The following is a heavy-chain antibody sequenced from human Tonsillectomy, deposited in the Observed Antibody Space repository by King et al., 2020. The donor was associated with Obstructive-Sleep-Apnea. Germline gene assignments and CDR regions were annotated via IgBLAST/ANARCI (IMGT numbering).Heavy chain of an antibody. CDR1: GFTFGDYA. J-gene: IGHJ4*02. CDR3: TRNEYCTNGVFYVLYYFDY. CDR2: IRNKAYGGTS. Sequence: VQLVESGGGLVQPGRSLRLSCTASGFTFGDYAMSWFRQAPGKGLEWVGFIRNKAYGGTSEYAASVTGRVTISRDDSKSSAYLQRNSLKTEDTAVYYFTRNEYCTNGVFYVLYYFDYWVQGPLVTVSS. D-gene: IGHD2-8*01. V-gene: IGHV3-49*03.